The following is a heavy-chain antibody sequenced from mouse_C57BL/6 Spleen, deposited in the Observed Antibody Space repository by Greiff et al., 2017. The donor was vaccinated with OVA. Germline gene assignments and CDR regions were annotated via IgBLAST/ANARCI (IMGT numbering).Heavy chain of an antibody. D-gene: IGHD1-1*01. V-gene: IGHV2-2*01. CDR1: GFSLTSYG. Sequence: QVHVKQSGPGLVQPSQSLSITCTVSGFSLTSYGVHWVRQSPGKGLEWLGVIWSGGSTDYNAAFISRLSISKDNSKSQVFFKMNSLQADDTAIYYCARNAPYYGSSDYAMDYWGQGTSVTVSS. J-gene: IGHJ4*01. CDR2: IWSGGST. CDR3: ARNAPYYGSSDYAMDY.